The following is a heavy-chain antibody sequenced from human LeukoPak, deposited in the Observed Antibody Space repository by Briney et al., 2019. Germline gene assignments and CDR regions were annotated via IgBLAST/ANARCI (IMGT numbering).Heavy chain of an antibody. CDR3: ARHRQIVAATGVFDY. J-gene: IGHJ4*02. D-gene: IGHD1-26*01. CDR2: IYYSGST. Sequence: PSETLSLTCTVSGXSISSYYWSWIRQPPGKGLEWIGYIYYSGSTNYNPSLMSRVTISVDTSKNQFSLKLSSVTAADTAVYYCARHRQIVAATGVFDYWGQGTLVTVSS. CDR1: GXSISSYY. V-gene: IGHV4-59*08.